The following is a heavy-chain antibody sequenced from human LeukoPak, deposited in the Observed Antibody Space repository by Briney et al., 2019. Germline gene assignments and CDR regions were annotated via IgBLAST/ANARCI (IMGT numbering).Heavy chain of an antibody. CDR1: GFTFSTYG. J-gene: IGHJ4*02. CDR3: AKDSAYYYDSSGYYYD. V-gene: IGHV3-23*01. D-gene: IGHD3-22*01. Sequence: GGSLRLSCAASGFTFSTYGMSWVRQATGKGLEWVSAISGSGGSTYYADSVKGRFTISRDNSKNTLYLQMNSLRAEDTAMYYCAKDSAYYYDSSGYYYDRGQGTLVTVSS. CDR2: ISGSGGST.